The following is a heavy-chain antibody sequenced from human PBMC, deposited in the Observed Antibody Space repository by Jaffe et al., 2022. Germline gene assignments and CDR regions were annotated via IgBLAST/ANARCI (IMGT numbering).Heavy chain of an antibody. V-gene: IGHV3-48*03. D-gene: IGHD3-22*01. J-gene: IGHJ4*02. CDR3: AREKRGYDSSGYYRGTDY. CDR2: ISSSGSTI. CDR1: GFTFSSYE. Sequence: EVQLVESGGGLVQPGGSLRLSCAASGFTFSSYEMNWVRQAPGKGLEWVSYISSSGSTIYYADSVKGRFTISRDNAKNSLYLQMNSLRAEDTAVYYCAREKRGYDSSGYYRGTDYWGQGTLVTVSS.